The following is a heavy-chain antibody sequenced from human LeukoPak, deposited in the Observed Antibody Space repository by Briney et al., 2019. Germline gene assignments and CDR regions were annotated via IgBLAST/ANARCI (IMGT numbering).Heavy chain of an antibody. CDR3: ARTFFTETWFDP. J-gene: IGHJ5*02. CDR1: GGSITTSGHY. CDR2: IDYRERT. V-gene: IGHV4-39*01. Sequence: SETLSLTCTVSGGSITTSGHYWGWIRQPPGKGLEWIGSIDYRERTTYNPSLKSRVTISADTSRNQFSLKLSSVTATDTAVYYCARTFFTETWFDPWGQGTLVTVSS. D-gene: IGHD2/OR15-2a*01.